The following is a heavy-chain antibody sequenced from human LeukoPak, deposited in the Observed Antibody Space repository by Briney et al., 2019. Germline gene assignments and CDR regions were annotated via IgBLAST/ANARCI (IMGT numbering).Heavy chain of an antibody. Sequence: ASETLSLTCTVSGGSISSYYGSWIRQPPGKGLEWIGYAFYSGSTNYNPSLKSRVTISVDTSKNQFSLKLSSVTAADTAVYYCARGSGWYGNWGQGILVSVSS. CDR1: GGSISSYY. V-gene: IGHV4-59*01. CDR2: AFYSGST. D-gene: IGHD6-19*01. J-gene: IGHJ4*02. CDR3: ARGSGWYGN.